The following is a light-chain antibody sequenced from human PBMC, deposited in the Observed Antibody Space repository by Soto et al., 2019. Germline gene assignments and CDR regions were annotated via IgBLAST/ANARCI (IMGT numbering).Light chain of an antibody. Sequence: DIVMTQSPDSLAVSLGERATINCKSSQSVLHSSHNENYLVWYQQKPGQPPKLLIYWASTRESGVPDRFSGSGSGKDFTLTISSLQAEDVAVYYCQQYYSTPYTFVQGTKLEIK. V-gene: IGKV4-1*01. J-gene: IGKJ2*01. CDR1: QSVLHSSHNENY. CDR2: WAS. CDR3: QQYYSTPYT.